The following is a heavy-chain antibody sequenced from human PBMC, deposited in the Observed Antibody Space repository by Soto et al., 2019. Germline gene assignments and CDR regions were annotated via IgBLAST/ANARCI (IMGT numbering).Heavy chain of an antibody. D-gene: IGHD6-13*01. J-gene: IGHJ4*02. CDR3: ARDTAAAGIFDY. Sequence: QVQLVQSGAEVKKPGASVKVSCKASGYTFTSYGISWVRQAPGQGLEWMGWISAYNGNTNYAQKLQGRVTMTTDTHTSTAHMELRSPRSDDTGVYYCARDTAAAGIFDYWGQGTLVTVSS. CDR2: ISAYNGNT. CDR1: GYTFTSYG. V-gene: IGHV1-18*01.